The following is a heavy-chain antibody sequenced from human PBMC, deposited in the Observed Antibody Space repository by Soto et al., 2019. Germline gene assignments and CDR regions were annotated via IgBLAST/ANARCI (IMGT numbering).Heavy chain of an antibody. D-gene: IGHD6-13*01. J-gene: IGHJ4*02. Sequence: GGSLRLSCAASGCTFSSYAMHWVRQAPGKGLEWVAVISYDGSNKYYADSVKGRFTISRDNSKNTLYLQMNSLRAEDTAVYYCARDSEAAAGTNDYWGQGALVTVSS. CDR1: GCTFSSYA. V-gene: IGHV3-30-3*01. CDR2: ISYDGSNK. CDR3: ARDSEAAAGTNDY.